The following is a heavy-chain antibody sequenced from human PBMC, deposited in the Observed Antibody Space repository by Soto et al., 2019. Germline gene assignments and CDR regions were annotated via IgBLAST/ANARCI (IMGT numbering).Heavy chain of an antibody. J-gene: IGHJ4*02. Sequence: QVQLVQSGAEVKKPGSSVKVSCKASGGTFSSYTISWVRQAPGQGLEWMGRIIPILGIANYAQKFQGRVTITADKSTSTAYMELSSLRSEDTAVYYCAGGLSNFWSGYYFHYWGQGTLVTVSS. V-gene: IGHV1-69*02. D-gene: IGHD3-3*01. CDR1: GGTFSSYT. CDR3: AGGLSNFWSGYYFHY. CDR2: IIPILGIA.